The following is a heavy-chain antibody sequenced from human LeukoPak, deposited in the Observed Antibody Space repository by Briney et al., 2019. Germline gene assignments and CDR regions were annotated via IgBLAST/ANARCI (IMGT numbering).Heavy chain of an antibody. V-gene: IGHV4-30-2*01. J-gene: IGHJ6*02. Sequence: SQTLSLTCAVSGGSISSGGYSWSWIRQPPGKGLEWIGYIYHSGSTYYNPSLKSRVTISVDRSKNQFSLKLSSVAAADTAVYYCARGSYYYGMDVWGQGTTVTVSS. CDR1: GGSISSGGYS. CDR2: IYHSGST. CDR3: ARGSYYYGMDV.